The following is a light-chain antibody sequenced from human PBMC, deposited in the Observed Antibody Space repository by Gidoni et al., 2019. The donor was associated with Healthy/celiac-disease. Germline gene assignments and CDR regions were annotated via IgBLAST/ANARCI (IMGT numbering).Light chain of an antibody. V-gene: IGLV2-14*01. CDR2: EVR. J-gene: IGLJ3*02. CDR1: GSDVGGYNY. CDR3: SSYTSSSTWV. Sequence: QSALTQPAYVSGSPGQSITISCTGTGSDVGGYNYVSWYQQHPGKAPKLMIYEVRNRPSGVSNRFSGSKSGNTASLTISGLQAEDGADYFCSSYTSSSTWVFGGGTKLTVL.